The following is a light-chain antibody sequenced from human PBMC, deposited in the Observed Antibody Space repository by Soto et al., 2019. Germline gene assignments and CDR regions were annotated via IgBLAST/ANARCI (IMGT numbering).Light chain of an antibody. Sequence: DIPMTQSPSAMSASVGDRVTISCRASHNINYYLAWFQQKPGKVPKRLIYSASSLQSGVPSRFSGSGSGTEFTLTITGPPPEDTAIYYCLQHNSYPLTFGGGTKVEIK. CDR1: HNINYY. V-gene: IGKV1-17*03. CDR3: LQHNSYPLT. CDR2: SAS. J-gene: IGKJ4*01.